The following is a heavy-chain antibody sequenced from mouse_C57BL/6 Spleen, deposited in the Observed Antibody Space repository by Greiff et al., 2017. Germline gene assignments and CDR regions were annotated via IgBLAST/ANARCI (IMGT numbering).Heavy chain of an antibody. CDR2: IYPGSGST. Sequence: QVQLQQPGAELVKPGASVKMSCKASGYTFTSYWITWVKQRPGQGLEWIGDIYPGSGSTNYNEKFKSKATLTVDTSSSTTYMQLRSLTSEDSAVYCCASSDYYVSSYYVDYWGQGTTLTVSS. CDR1: GYTFTSYW. V-gene: IGHV1-55*01. D-gene: IGHD1-1*01. J-gene: IGHJ2*01. CDR3: ASSDYYVSSYYVDY.